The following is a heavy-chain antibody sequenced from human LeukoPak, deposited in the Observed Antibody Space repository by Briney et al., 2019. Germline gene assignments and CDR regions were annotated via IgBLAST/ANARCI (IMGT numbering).Heavy chain of an antibody. Sequence: ASVKVSCKASGYTFTSHAMHWVRQAPGQRLEWMGWINAANGNTRYSQEFQDRVTITRDTSASTAYMELSSLRSEDTAVYYCATKYYYDSSGYYSYWYFDLWGRGTLVTVSS. CDR2: INAANGNT. D-gene: IGHD3-22*01. CDR3: ATKYYYDSSGYYSYWYFDL. J-gene: IGHJ2*01. V-gene: IGHV1-3*03. CDR1: GYTFTSHA.